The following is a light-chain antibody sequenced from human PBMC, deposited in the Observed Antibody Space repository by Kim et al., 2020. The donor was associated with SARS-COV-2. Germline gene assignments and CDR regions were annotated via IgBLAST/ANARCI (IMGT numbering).Light chain of an antibody. Sequence: ALGQKVRITCQGESLRSYYATWYQQKPGQAPILVIYGKNNRPSGIPDRFSGSSSGNTASLTITGTQAGDEADYYCNSRDSNDNVVFGGGTQLTVL. J-gene: IGLJ2*01. CDR2: GKN. V-gene: IGLV3-19*01. CDR1: SLRSYY. CDR3: NSRDSNDNVV.